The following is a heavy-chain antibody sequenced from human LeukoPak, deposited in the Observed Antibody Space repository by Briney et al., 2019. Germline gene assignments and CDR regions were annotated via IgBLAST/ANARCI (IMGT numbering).Heavy chain of an antibody. CDR2: INPNSGGT. D-gene: IGHD3-22*01. Sequence: ASVKVSCKASGYTFTAYYMHWVRQAPGQGLEWMGWINPNSGGTNYAQKFQGRVTMTRDTSISTAYMELSRLRSDDTAVYYCASTNYYDSSGPYNDYWGQGTLVTVSS. J-gene: IGHJ4*02. CDR1: GYTFTAYY. V-gene: IGHV1-2*02. CDR3: ASTNYYDSSGPYNDY.